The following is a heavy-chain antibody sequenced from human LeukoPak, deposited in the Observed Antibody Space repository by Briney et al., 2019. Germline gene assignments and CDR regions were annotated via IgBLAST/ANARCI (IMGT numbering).Heavy chain of an antibody. J-gene: IGHJ6*03. V-gene: IGHV3-21*04. CDR1: GFSFSTYN. D-gene: IGHD2-15*01. CDR3: ARVLRYCSGGNCYSGGLGYMDV. Sequence: PGESLRLSCAASGFSFSTYNMNWVRQAPGKGLEWVSSITTSSTYIYYADSVKGRFTISRDNAKNSLFLQMNSLRAEDTAVYYCARVLRYCSGGNCYSGGLGYMDVWGKGTTVTISS. CDR2: ITTSSTYI.